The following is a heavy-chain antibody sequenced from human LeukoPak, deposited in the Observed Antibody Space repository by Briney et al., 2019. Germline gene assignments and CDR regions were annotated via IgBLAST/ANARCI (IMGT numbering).Heavy chain of an antibody. CDR3: ARGGEACTGTSCYSFDY. J-gene: IGHJ4*02. D-gene: IGHD2-2*01. CDR1: GFKFSDYY. Sequence: GGSLRLSCAASGFKFSDYYTSWIRQAPEKGLEWVSYITRSSSYTNYADSVKGRFTISRDNAKNSLYLQMKSLRAEDTAVYYCARGGEACTGTSCYSFDYWEQGTLVTVSS. V-gene: IGHV3-11*05. CDR2: ITRSSSYT.